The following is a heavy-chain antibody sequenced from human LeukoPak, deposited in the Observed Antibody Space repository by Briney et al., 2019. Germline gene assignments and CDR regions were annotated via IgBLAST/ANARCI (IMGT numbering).Heavy chain of an antibody. D-gene: IGHD6-19*01. V-gene: IGHV3-11*01. Sequence: GGSLRLSCAASGFTFSDYYMSWIRQAPGKGLEWVSYISSSGSTIYYADSVKGRFTISRDNTKNSLYLQMNSLRAEDTAVYYCARDPEGDSSGSNFDYWGQGTLVTVSS. CDR3: ARDPEGDSSGSNFDY. CDR1: GFTFSDYY. CDR2: ISSSGSTI. J-gene: IGHJ4*02.